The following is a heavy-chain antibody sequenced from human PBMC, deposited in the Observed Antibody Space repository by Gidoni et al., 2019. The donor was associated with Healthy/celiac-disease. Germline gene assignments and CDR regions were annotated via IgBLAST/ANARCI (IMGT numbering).Heavy chain of an antibody. J-gene: IGHJ5*02. CDR2: IRSKAYGGTT. Sequence: EVQLVESGGGLVKPGRSLRLSCTASGFTFGDYAMSWFRQAPGKGLEWVGFIRSKAYGGTTEYAASVKGRFTISRDDSKSIAYLQMNSLKTEDTAVYYCTRAPDPIYSSSWYGGHWFDPWGQGTLVTVSS. V-gene: IGHV3-49*05. CDR1: GFTFGDYA. CDR3: TRAPDPIYSSSWYGGHWFDP. D-gene: IGHD6-13*01.